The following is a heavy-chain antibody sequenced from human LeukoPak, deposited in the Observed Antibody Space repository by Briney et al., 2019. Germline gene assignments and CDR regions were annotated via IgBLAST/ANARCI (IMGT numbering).Heavy chain of an antibody. D-gene: IGHD3-3*01. CDR1: GGSFSDYY. CDR3: AKEAILGSYNWFDP. J-gene: IGHJ5*02. CDR2: SNHSGNT. Sequence: PSETLSLTCAVYGGSFSDYYWSWIRQSPGKGLEWIGESNHSGNTNYNPFLKSRVTISVDMSKNQFSLKLRSVTAADTAVYYCAKEAILGSYNWFDPWGQGTLVTVSS. V-gene: IGHV4-34*01.